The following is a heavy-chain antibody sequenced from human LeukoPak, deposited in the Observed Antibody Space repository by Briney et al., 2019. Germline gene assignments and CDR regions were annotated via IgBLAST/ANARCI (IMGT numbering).Heavy chain of an antibody. CDR3: ARGSRELFYFDY. J-gene: IGHJ4*02. Sequence: SVTLSLTCTVSGGSISSYYWSWIRQPPGKGLEWIGYIYYSGSTKYNPSLKSRVTISVDASKTQFSLKLNSVTAADTAVYYCARGSRELFYFDYWGQGTLVTASS. D-gene: IGHD1-7*01. CDR2: IYYSGST. V-gene: IGHV4-59*01. CDR1: GGSISSYY.